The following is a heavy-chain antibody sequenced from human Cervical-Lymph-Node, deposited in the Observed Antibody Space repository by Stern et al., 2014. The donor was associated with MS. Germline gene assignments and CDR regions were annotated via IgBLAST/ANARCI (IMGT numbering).Heavy chain of an antibody. CDR3: ATDQGGIVVY. V-gene: IGHV1-69*01. D-gene: IGHD3-22*01. CDR1: GGTFSSNT. CDR2: ITPMFGTP. J-gene: IGHJ4*02. Sequence: VQLVQSGAEVKKPGSSVKVSCKASGGTFSSNTISWVRQAPGQGLEWMGGITPMFGTPNYAQKFQGRVKTTADESTSTAYLELNSLTSEDTAVYFCATDQGGIVVYWGQGTLVTVSS.